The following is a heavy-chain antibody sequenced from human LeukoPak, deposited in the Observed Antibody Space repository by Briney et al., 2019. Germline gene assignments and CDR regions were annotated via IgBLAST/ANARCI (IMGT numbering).Heavy chain of an antibody. V-gene: IGHV4-39*02. Sequence: KPSETLSLTCTVSGGSISSSSYYWGWIRQPPGKGLEWIGSIYYSGSTYYNPSLKSRVTISVDTPKNQFSLKLSSVTAADTAVYYCAREDYGDYSYYYYYGMDVWGQGTTVTVSS. CDR2: IYYSGST. CDR3: AREDYGDYSYYYYYGMDV. CDR1: GGSISSSSYY. D-gene: IGHD4-17*01. J-gene: IGHJ6*02.